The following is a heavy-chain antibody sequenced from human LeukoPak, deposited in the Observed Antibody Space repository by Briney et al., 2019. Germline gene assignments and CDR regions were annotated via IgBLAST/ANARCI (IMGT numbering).Heavy chain of an antibody. Sequence: ASVKVSCKASGYTFTSYDINWVRQATGQGLEWMGWMNPNSGNTGYAQKLQGRVTITRNTSISTAYMKLSSLRSEDTAVYYCARLNDAFDIWGQGTMVTVSS. V-gene: IGHV1-8*03. J-gene: IGHJ3*02. CDR3: ARLNDAFDI. CDR2: MNPNSGNT. CDR1: GYTFTSYD.